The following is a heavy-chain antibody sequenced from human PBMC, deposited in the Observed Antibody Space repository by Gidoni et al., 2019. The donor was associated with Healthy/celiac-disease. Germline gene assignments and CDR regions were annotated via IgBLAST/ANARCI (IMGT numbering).Heavy chain of an antibody. CDR3: ASPYCGGDCYGWYFDL. CDR1: GGTFSSYA. Sequence: QVQLVQSGAEVKKPGSSVTVSCTASGGTFSSYAISWVRQAPGQGLEWMGGIIPIFGTANYAQKFQGRVTITADESTSTAYMELSSLRSEDTAVYYCASPYCGGDCYGWYFDLWGRGTLVTVSS. J-gene: IGHJ2*01. V-gene: IGHV1-69*01. CDR2: IIPIFGTA. D-gene: IGHD2-21*01.